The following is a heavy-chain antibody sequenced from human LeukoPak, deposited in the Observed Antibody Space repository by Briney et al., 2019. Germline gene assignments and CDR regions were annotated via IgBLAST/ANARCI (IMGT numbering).Heavy chain of an antibody. Sequence: GGPLRLSCAASGFIFDIYNMNWVRQVPGKGLEWVSYISSRSTTIHYADSVKGRFTISRDDAKNSLYLQMNSLRAEDTAVYYCAREFNYYDSSGLSSEGFDYWGQGTLVTVSS. CDR1: GFIFDIYN. J-gene: IGHJ4*02. V-gene: IGHV3-48*01. CDR2: ISSRSTTI. CDR3: AREFNYYDSSGLSSEGFDY. D-gene: IGHD3-22*01.